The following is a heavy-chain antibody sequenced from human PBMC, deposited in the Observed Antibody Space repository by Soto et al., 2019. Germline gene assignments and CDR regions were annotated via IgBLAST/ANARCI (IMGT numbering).Heavy chain of an antibody. V-gene: IGHV1-18*01. CDR3: ARDWVGDLAY. CDR2: ISGYNGDT. D-gene: IGHD4-17*01. Sequence: QVQLVQSGGEVKQPGASVKVSCKTSGYTFTSYGISWVRQAPGQGLEWMGWISGYNGDTKYVQKFQGRVTLTTDTSTNTAYMEGRSLRSDETAVYYCARDWVGDLAYWGQGTLVTVSS. CDR1: GYTFTSYG. J-gene: IGHJ4*02.